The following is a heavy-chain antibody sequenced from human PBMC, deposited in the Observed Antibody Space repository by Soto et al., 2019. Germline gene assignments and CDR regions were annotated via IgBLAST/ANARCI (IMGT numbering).Heavy chain of an antibody. V-gene: IGHV1-18*01. CDR1: GYTFTSSG. J-gene: IGHJ3*01. Sequence: ASVKVSCKASGYTFTSSGMSWVRQAPGQGLEWMGWISAHTGSSEYAQRFQGRVTMTTDRSTSTAYMELRSLRSDDTAVYYCARAFFYQGSYSCCYSLNSFDFRGPGALGT. CDR2: ISAHTGSS. D-gene: IGHD3-22*01. CDR3: ARAFFYQGSYSCCYSLNSFDF.